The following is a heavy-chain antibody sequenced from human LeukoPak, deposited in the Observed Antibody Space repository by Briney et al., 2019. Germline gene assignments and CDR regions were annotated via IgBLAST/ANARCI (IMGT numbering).Heavy chain of an antibody. Sequence: PSETLSLTCTVSSGSISSYYWSWIRQPPGKGLEWSGYIYYSGSTNYNPSLKSRVTISVDTSKNQFSLKLSSVTAADTAVYYCARGKTYYDISKDAFDIWGQGTMVTVSS. V-gene: IGHV4-59*01. CDR2: IYYSGST. J-gene: IGHJ3*02. CDR1: SGSISSYY. CDR3: ARGKTYYDISKDAFDI. D-gene: IGHD3-22*01.